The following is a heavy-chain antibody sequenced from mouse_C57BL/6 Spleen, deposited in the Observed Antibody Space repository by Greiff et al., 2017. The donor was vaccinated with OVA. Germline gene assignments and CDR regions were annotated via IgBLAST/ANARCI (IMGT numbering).Heavy chain of an antibody. J-gene: IGHJ2*01. CDR2: IDPETGGT. CDR1: GYTFTDYE. CDR3: TRMDYSNYVIDY. D-gene: IGHD2-5*01. V-gene: IGHV1-15*01. Sequence: QVQLKESGAELVRPGASVTLSCKASGYTFTDYEMHWVKQTPVHGLEWIGAIDPETGGTAYNQKFKGKAILTADKSSSTAYMELRSLTSEDSAVYYCTRMDYSNYVIDYWGQGTTLTVSS.